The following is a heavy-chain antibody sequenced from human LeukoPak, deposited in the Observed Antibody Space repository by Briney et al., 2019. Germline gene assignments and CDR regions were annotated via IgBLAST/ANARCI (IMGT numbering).Heavy chain of an antibody. Sequence: GGSLRLSCAASGFTFRSYWMSWTRQAPGKGLECVANIKPDGSEKYYVDSVKGRFTISRDNAKNSLYLQMNGLRADDTAVYYCAAGSYFDHWGQGTLVAVSS. CDR2: IKPDGSEK. J-gene: IGHJ4*02. CDR3: AAGSYFDH. CDR1: GFTFRSYW. V-gene: IGHV3-7*01. D-gene: IGHD3-10*01.